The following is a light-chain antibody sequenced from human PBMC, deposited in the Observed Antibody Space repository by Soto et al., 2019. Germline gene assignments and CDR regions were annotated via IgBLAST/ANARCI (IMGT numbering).Light chain of an antibody. V-gene: IGKV1-5*01. J-gene: IGKJ1*01. CDR1: QSISGW. CDR2: DVS. CDR3: QQYHDYWT. Sequence: DIQMTQSPSTLSASIGDRVTITCRASQSISGWLAWYQQKPGKAPKLLISDVSSLESGVPSRFSGSGSGTEFTLTISSLQPDDFAVYYCQQYHDYWTFGPGTKVEVQ.